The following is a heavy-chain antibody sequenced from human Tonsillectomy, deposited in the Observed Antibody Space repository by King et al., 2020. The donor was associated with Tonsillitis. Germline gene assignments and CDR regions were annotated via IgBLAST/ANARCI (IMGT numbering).Heavy chain of an antibody. D-gene: IGHD3-16*01. CDR3: ARGWGLDY. Sequence: VQLQQSGPGLVKPSQTLSLTCAISGDSLSSNSTAWNWVRQSPSRGLEWLGRPYYRSKWFTDYAVSVKSRIAINQDTSMNQFSLQLNSVTPEDTAVYYCARGWGLDYWGQGTLITVSS. CDR2: PYYRSKWFT. J-gene: IGHJ4*02. V-gene: IGHV6-1*01. CDR1: GDSLSSNSTA.